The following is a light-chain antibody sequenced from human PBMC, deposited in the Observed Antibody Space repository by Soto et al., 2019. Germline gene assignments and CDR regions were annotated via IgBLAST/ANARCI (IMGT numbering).Light chain of an antibody. CDR1: PNISSY. CDR2: AAS. J-gene: IGKJ3*01. Sequence: DIQMTQSPSSLSASGGDKVTITFRASPNISSYLNWYQQKPGKAPKLLIYAASSLQSGVPSRFSGSGSGTDFTLTISSLQPEDFATYYCQQSYSTPTFGPGTKVDIK. V-gene: IGKV1-39*01. CDR3: QQSYSTPT.